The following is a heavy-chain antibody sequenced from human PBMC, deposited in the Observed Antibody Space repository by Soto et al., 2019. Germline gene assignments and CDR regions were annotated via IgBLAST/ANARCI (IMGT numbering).Heavy chain of an antibody. V-gene: IGHV4-31*11. J-gene: IGHJ5*02. D-gene: IGHD6-25*01. Sequence: SETLSLTCAVSGGSISSGGYYWSWIRQHPGKGLEWIGYIHYSGSTSYNPSLKSRITISIDTSKNQFSLKLNSVTAADTAGYYCSKEYRSCYHSSGSYLWGPGTLVTVYS. CDR1: GGSISSGGYY. CDR2: IHYSGST. CDR3: SKEYRSCYHSSGSYL.